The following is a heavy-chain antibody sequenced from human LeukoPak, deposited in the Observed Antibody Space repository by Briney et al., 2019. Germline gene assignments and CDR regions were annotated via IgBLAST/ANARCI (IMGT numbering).Heavy chain of an antibody. V-gene: IGHV4-34*01. Sequence: PSETLSLTCAVYGGSFSGYYWSWIRQPPGKGLEWIGEINHSGSTNYNPSLKSRVTISVDTSKNQFSLKLSSVTAADTAVYYCARRRGWTTVVTPGGLNWFDPWGQGTLVTVSS. D-gene: IGHD4-23*01. CDR2: INHSGST. CDR1: GGSFSGYY. CDR3: ARRRGWTTVVTPGGLNWFDP. J-gene: IGHJ5*02.